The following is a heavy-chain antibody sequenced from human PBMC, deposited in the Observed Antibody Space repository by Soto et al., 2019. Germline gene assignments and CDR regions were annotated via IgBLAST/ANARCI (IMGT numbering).Heavy chain of an antibody. Sequence: GGSLRLSCAASGFTFSSYAMSWVRQAPGKGLEWVSAISGSGGSTYYADSVKGRFTISRDNSKNTLYLQMNSLRAEDTAVYYCAKRFMITFGGVIAKGGGENAFDIWGQGTMVTV. CDR1: GFTFSSYA. D-gene: IGHD3-16*02. CDR3: AKRFMITFGGVIAKGGGENAFDI. V-gene: IGHV3-23*01. CDR2: ISGSGGST. J-gene: IGHJ3*02.